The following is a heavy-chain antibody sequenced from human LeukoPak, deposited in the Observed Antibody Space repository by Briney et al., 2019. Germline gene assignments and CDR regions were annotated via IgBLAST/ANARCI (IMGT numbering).Heavy chain of an antibody. Sequence: PGGSLRLSCAASGFTFSTYAMGWVRQAPGKGLEWVANIKPDGSEKHYADSVKGRFTISRDNAKNSLYLQMNSLRADDTAVYYCARDQWWQFIAVAITSYFDCWGQGSLVTVSS. J-gene: IGHJ4*02. D-gene: IGHD6-19*01. CDR1: GFTFSTYA. V-gene: IGHV3-7*01. CDR3: ARDQWWQFIAVAITSYFDC. CDR2: IKPDGSEK.